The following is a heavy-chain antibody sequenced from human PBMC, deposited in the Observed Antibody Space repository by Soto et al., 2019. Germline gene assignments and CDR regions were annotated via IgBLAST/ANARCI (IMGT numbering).Heavy chain of an antibody. J-gene: IGHJ5*02. V-gene: IGHV1-8*01. Sequence: ASLKVSCKASGYTFTNYDINWVRQASGQGLEWVGWLNPKSGYTGFAGKFQGRVTMTRNNSVSTAYMELSSLISEDTAVYYCARDRMATINWFDPWGQG. CDR2: LNPKSGYT. CDR3: ARDRMATINWFDP. D-gene: IGHD5-12*01. CDR1: GYTFTNYD.